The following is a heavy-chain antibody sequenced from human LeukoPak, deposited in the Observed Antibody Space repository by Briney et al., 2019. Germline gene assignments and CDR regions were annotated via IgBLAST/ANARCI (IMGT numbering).Heavy chain of an antibody. J-gene: IGHJ6*03. V-gene: IGHV3-15*01. CDR3: TRRGYYYMDV. CDR2: IKSIPSGGTA. Sequence: GGSLRLSCAASGLTFNNAWMVWVRQAPGKGLEWVGRIKSIPSGGTADYAAPVKGRFTISRDDSKNTAYLQMNSLKTEDTAVYYCTRRGYYYMDVWGKGTTVTVSS. CDR1: GLTFNNAW.